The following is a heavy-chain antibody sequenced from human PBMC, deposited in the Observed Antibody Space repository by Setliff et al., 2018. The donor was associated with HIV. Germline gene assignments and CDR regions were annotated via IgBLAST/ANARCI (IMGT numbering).Heavy chain of an antibody. CDR2: INTKTGNP. V-gene: IGHV7-4-1*02. Sequence: ASVKVSCKASGYNVTVSAINWVRQAPGQALEWLGWINTKTGNPTYAQGLTGQFVFSLDTSVSTAYLQINSLKAEDTAMYYCAGVGSYWSTFDYWGQGALVTVSS. J-gene: IGHJ4*02. D-gene: IGHD1-26*01. CDR3: AGVGSYWSTFDY. CDR1: GYNVTVSA.